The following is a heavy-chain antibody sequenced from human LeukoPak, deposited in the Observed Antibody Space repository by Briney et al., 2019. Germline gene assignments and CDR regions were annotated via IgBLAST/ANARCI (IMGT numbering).Heavy chain of an antibody. Sequence: GASVKVSCKASGYTFTGYYMHWVRQAPGQGLEWMGWINPNSGGTNYAQKFQGRVTMTRDKSISTAYLQWSSLKASDTAMYYCARSWAKQQGAFDIWGQGTMVTVSS. J-gene: IGHJ3*02. CDR2: INPNSGGT. CDR1: GYTFTGYY. D-gene: IGHD6-13*01. CDR3: ARSWAKQQGAFDI. V-gene: IGHV1-2*02.